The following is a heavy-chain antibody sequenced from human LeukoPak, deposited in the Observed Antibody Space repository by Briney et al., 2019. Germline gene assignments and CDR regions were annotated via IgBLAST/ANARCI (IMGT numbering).Heavy chain of an antibody. J-gene: IGHJ3*02. CDR1: GFTFSSYD. Sequence: PGGSLRLSCAASGFTFSSYDMHWVRQATGKGLEWVSAIGTAGDTYYPGSVKGRFTISRENAKNSLYLQMNSLRAGDTAVYYCASGGVSGAFDIWGQGTMVTVSS. CDR2: IGTAGDT. CDR3: ASGGVSGAFDI. D-gene: IGHD3-16*01. V-gene: IGHV3-13*01.